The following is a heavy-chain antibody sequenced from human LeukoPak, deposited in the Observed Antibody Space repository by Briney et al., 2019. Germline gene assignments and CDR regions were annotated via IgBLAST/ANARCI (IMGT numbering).Heavy chain of an antibody. CDR3: ARATYDYGDFPYAFDI. V-gene: IGHV4-34*01. J-gene: IGHJ3*02. D-gene: IGHD4-17*01. Sequence: KASETLSLTCAVYGGSFSGYYWSWIRQPPGKGLEWIGEINHSGSTNYNPSLKSRVTISVDTSKNQFSLKLSSVTAADTAVYYCARATYDYGDFPYAFDIWGQGTMVTVSS. CDR1: GGSFSGYY. CDR2: INHSGST.